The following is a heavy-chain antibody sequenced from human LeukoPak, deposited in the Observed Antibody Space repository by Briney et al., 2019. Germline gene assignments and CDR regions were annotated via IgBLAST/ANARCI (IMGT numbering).Heavy chain of an antibody. CDR1: GGSISSYY. J-gene: IGHJ3*02. Sequence: SETLSLTCTVSGGSISSYYWSWIRQPAGKGLEWIGRIYFSGNTNYNPSLKSRVTMSVDTSKNQFSLRLSSVTAADTAVYYCARGRSSVSGDDAFDIWGQGTMVTVSS. CDR2: IYFSGNT. CDR3: ARGRSSVSGDDAFDI. D-gene: IGHD6-19*01. V-gene: IGHV4-4*07.